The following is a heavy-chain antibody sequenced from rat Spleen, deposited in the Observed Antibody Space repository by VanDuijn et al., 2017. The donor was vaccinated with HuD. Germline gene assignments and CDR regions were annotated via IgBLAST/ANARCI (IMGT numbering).Heavy chain of an antibody. CDR3: TTVVGDSYWYFDF. Sequence: EVQLVESGGGLVQPGNSLKLSCAASGFTFSDYAMSWVRQAPTKGLEWVASITNSGGSTYYRDSVKGRFTISRDNAKSTLYLQMDSLRSEDTATYYCTTVVGDSYWYFDFWGPGTMVTVSS. D-gene: IGHD1-1*01. V-gene: IGHV5S23*01. CDR1: GFTFSDYA. J-gene: IGHJ1*01. CDR2: ITNSGGST.